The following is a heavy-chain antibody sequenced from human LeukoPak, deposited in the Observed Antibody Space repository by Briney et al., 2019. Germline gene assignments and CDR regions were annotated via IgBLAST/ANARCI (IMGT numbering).Heavy chain of an antibody. CDR3: ASVRNYGSGSYQNWFDP. Sequence: GESLKISCKGSGYSFTSYWIGWVRQMPGKGLEWMGIIYPGDSDTRYSPSFQGQVTISADKSISTAYLQWSSLKASDTAMYYCASVRNYGSGSYQNWFDPWGQGTLVTVSS. CDR1: GYSFTSYW. D-gene: IGHD3-10*01. CDR2: IYPGDSDT. V-gene: IGHV5-51*01. J-gene: IGHJ5*02.